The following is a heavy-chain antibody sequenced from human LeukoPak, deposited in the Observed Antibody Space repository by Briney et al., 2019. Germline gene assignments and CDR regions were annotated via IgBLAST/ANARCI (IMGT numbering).Heavy chain of an antibody. Sequence: PSETLSLTCTVSGGSISSGGYYWSWIRQHPGKGLEWIGYIYYSGSSYYNPSLRSRVTISVDTSKNHFSLKLSPVTAADTAVYYCARNRDGYNSFDYWGQGTLVTVSS. CDR2: IYYSGSS. J-gene: IGHJ4*02. CDR3: ARNRDGYNSFDY. V-gene: IGHV4-31*03. D-gene: IGHD5-24*01. CDR1: GGSISSGGYY.